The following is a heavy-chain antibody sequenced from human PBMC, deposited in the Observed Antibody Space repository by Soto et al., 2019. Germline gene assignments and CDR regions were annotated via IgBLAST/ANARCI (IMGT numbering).Heavy chain of an antibody. Sequence: QVQLQESGPGLVKPSETLSLTCTVSGGSISSYYWSWIRQPPGKGLEWIGYIYYSGSTNYNPSLKSRVTISVDTSKNQFSLKLSSVTAADTAVYYCARALILTGYYIHDAFDIWGQGTMVTVCS. V-gene: IGHV4-59*01. CDR1: GGSISSYY. D-gene: IGHD3-9*01. J-gene: IGHJ3*02. CDR2: IYYSGST. CDR3: ARALILTGYYIHDAFDI.